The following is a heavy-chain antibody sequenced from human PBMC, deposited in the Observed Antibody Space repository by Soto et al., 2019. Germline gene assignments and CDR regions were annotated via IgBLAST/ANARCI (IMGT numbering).Heavy chain of an antibody. J-gene: IGHJ6*02. CDR1: GFTFTSSA. V-gene: IGHV1-58*01. CDR2: IVVGSGNT. Sequence: SVKVSCKASGFTFTSSAVQWVRQARGQRLEWIGWIVVGSGNTNYAQKFQERVTITRDMSTSTAYMELSSLRSEDTAVYYCAATTPYSSSWPPLPYGMDVWGQGTTVTVSS. CDR3: AATTPYSSSWPPLPYGMDV. D-gene: IGHD6-13*01.